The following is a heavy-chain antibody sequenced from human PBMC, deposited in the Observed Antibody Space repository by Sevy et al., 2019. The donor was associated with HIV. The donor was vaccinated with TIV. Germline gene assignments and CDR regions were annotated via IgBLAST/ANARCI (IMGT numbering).Heavy chain of an antibody. D-gene: IGHD6-19*01. CDR3: AKDQSVAGTGVVDY. V-gene: IGHV3-23*01. Sequence: GESLKISCAASGFTFSSYAMSWVRQAPGKGLEWVSAISGSGGSTYYADSVKGRFTISRDNSKNTLYLQMNSLRAEDTAVYYCAKDQSVAGTGVVDYWGQGTLVTVSS. CDR1: GFTFSSYA. CDR2: ISGSGGST. J-gene: IGHJ4*02.